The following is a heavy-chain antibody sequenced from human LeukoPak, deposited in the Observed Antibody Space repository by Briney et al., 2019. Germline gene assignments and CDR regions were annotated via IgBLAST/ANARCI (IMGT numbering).Heavy chain of an antibody. CDR2: ISGSGGST. CDR3: AKGLAQLWFY. V-gene: IGHV3-23*01. CDR1: GFTFSSYA. Sequence: GGSLRLSCATSGFTFSSYAMSWVRRAPGKGLEWVSAISGSGGSTYYADSVKGRFTISRDNSKNTLYLQMNSLRAEDTAVYYCAKGLAQLWFYWGQGTLVTVSS. D-gene: IGHD5-18*01. J-gene: IGHJ4*02.